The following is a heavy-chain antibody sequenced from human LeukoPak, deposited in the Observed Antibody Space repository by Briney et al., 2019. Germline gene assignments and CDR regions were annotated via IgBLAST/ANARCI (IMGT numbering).Heavy chain of an antibody. J-gene: IGHJ3*02. CDR1: GFTFSSYS. CDR2: ISSSGSYI. CDR3: ARGVSISSSWYNDI. D-gene: IGHD6-13*01. Sequence: GGSLRLSCAASGFTFSSYSMNWVRQAPGKGLEWVSSISSSGSYIYYADSVKGRFTISRDNAKNSLYLQMNSLRAEDTAVYYCARGVSISSSWYNDIWGQGTTVTVSS. V-gene: IGHV3-21*01.